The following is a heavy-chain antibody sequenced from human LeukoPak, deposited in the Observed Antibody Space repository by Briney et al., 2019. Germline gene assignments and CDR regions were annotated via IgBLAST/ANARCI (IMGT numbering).Heavy chain of an antibody. Sequence: PGGSLRLSCAASGFTFSSYGMHWVRQAPGKGLEWVAVIWYGGSNKYYADSVKGRFTISRDNSKNTLYLQMNSLRAEDTAVYYCARSYGKQPYPDYWGQGTLVTVSS. CDR3: ARSYGKQPYPDY. CDR2: IWYGGSNK. D-gene: IGHD4-17*01. J-gene: IGHJ4*02. V-gene: IGHV3-33*08. CDR1: GFTFSSYG.